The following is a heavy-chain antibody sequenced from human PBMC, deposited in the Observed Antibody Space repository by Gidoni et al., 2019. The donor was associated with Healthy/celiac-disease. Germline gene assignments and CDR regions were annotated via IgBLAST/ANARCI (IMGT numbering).Heavy chain of an antibody. J-gene: IGHJ6*02. CDR2: ISSSGSTI. D-gene: IGHD3-16*01. V-gene: IGHV3-11*01. Sequence: QVQLVESGGGLVTPGGSLRLSCAASGFTFSDYYMSWIRQAPGKGLEWVSYISSSGSTIYYADSVKGRFTISRDNAKNSLYLQMNSLRAEDTAVYYCARDYVPPYYYYYYGMDVWGQGTTVTVSS. CDR1: GFTFSDYY. CDR3: ARDYVPPYYYYYYGMDV.